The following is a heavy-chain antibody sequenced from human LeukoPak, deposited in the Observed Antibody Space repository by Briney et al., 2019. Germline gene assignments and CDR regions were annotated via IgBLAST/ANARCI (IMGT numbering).Heavy chain of an antibody. CDR1: GYSPGGYS. Sequence: LRRSSAHSGYSPGGYSIARVLHAARMGLEWVSHVGISGAIHYGDYVKGRFTISRDNDKNSVYLQMNSLRAEDTAVYYCSTAKFDFWGQGSLVTGSS. V-gene: IGHV3-48*01. CDR2: VGISGAI. J-gene: IGHJ4*02. CDR3: STAKFDF.